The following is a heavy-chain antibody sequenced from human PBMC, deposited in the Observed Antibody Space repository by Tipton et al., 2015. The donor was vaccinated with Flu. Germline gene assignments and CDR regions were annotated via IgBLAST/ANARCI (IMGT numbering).Heavy chain of an antibody. CDR2: INPSGGSR. CDR3: ARDLVLVAYGGEVGYFYGMDV. Sequence: QMQLVQSGAEVKKPGASVKVSCKASGYTFTSYYIHWVRQAPGQGLEWMGIINPSGGSRIYAQNFQGRVTMTRDTSTSTVYMELSSLRSEDTAVYYCARDLVLVAYGGEVGYFYGMDVWGQGTTVTVSS. D-gene: IGHD3-10*01. J-gene: IGHJ6*02. V-gene: IGHV1-46*01. CDR1: GYTFTSYY.